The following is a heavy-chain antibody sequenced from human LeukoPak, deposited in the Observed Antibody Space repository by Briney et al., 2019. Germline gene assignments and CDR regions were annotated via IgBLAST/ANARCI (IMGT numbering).Heavy chain of an antibody. D-gene: IGHD3-10*01. CDR1: GGSISNYY. Sequence: SETLSLTCTVSGGSISNYYWSWIRQPPGKGLEWIGYIYCSGSTNYNPSLKSRVTISVDTSKNQFSLKLNSVTAADTAVYYCARRAYGSGSFNRYYFDYWGQGTLVAVSS. J-gene: IGHJ4*02. V-gene: IGHV4-59*08. CDR2: IYCSGST. CDR3: ARRAYGSGSFNRYYFDY.